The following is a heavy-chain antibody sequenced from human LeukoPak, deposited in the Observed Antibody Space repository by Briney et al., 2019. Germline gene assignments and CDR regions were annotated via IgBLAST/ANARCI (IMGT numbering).Heavy chain of an antibody. V-gene: IGHV3-48*03. D-gene: IGHD7-27*01. J-gene: IGHJ4*02. Sequence: GGSLRLSCAVAGFTFSSYEMNWIRQAPGKRLEWVSYIRGSGGTIFYADSVKGRFTISRDNAKNSLYLQMNSLRAEDTAVYYGARDGPNWDVDYWGEGTLVTVSS. CDR2: IRGSGGTI. CDR1: GFTFSSYE. CDR3: ARDGPNWDVDY.